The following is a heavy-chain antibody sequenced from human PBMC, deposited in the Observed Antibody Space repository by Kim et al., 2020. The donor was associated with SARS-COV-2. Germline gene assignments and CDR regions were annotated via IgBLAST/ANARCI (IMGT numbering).Heavy chain of an antibody. D-gene: IGHD3-22*01. Sequence: ASVKVSCKASGYTFTSYAMHWVRQAPGQRLEWMGWINAGNGNTKYSQKFQGRVTITRDTSASTAYMELSSLRSEDTAVYYCARVSYYDSSGYYPFDYWGQGTLVTVSS. CDR2: INAGNGNT. CDR1: GYTFTSYA. J-gene: IGHJ4*02. V-gene: IGHV1-3*01. CDR3: ARVSYYDSSGYYPFDY.